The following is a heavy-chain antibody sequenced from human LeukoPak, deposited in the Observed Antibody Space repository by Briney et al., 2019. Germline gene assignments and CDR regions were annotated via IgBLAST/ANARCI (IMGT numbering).Heavy chain of an antibody. Sequence: GGSLRLSCAASGFTFSSYAMSWVRQAPGRGLEWVSAISGSGGSTYYADSVKGRFTISRDNSKNTLYLQMNSPRAEDTAVCYCAKSGGDFRRSSYYYYGMDVWGQGTTVTVSS. CDR1: GFTFSSYA. J-gene: IGHJ6*02. CDR3: AKSGGDFRRSSYYYYGMDV. CDR2: ISGSGGST. D-gene: IGHD2-21*02. V-gene: IGHV3-23*01.